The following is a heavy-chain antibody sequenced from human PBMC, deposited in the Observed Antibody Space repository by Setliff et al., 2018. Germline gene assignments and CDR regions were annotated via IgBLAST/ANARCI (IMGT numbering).Heavy chain of an antibody. D-gene: IGHD6-6*01. CDR1: GFSLNTTGEG. CDR2: VYRDGDQ. CDR3: ALRRGNEWHLVRWFDP. Sequence: VNPTQTLTLTCTFSGFSLNTTGEGVGWIRQPPGKALEWLALVYRDGDQRYSPSLNSRLSITKDSSKSQVFLTMTNMDPVDTATYYCALRRGNEWHLVRWFDPWGPGIQVTVSS. J-gene: IGHJ5*02. V-gene: IGHV2-5*02.